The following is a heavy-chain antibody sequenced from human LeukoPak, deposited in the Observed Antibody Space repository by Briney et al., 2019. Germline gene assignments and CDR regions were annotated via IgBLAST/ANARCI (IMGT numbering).Heavy chain of an antibody. CDR1: GFTFSDYY. D-gene: IGHD6-13*01. J-gene: IGHJ4*02. CDR2: ISSFSNFR. Sequence: GALRLSCAASGFTFSDYYMSWIRQAPGKGLEWVSHISSFSNFRSYADSVKGRFTISRDNAKNSLYLQVNSLRAEDTAVYYRARPTIAAAGNFEYWGQGTLVTVSS. V-gene: IGHV3-11*03. CDR3: ARPTIAAAGNFEY.